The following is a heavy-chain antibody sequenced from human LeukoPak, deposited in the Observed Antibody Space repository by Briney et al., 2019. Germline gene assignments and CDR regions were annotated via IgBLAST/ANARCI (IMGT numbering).Heavy chain of an antibody. D-gene: IGHD2-2*01. J-gene: IGHJ4*02. Sequence: PSETLSITCSVSGGSISTYNWNWIRQPPGKGLEWIGYISYNGSPDYNPSFKSRVTMSVDTSKGHFSLKLTSLTAADTAVYYCARFRGTSSWHQEVFDYWGQGTLVTVSS. CDR2: ISYNGSP. CDR1: GGSISTYN. CDR3: ARFRGTSSWHQEVFDY. V-gene: IGHV4-59*08.